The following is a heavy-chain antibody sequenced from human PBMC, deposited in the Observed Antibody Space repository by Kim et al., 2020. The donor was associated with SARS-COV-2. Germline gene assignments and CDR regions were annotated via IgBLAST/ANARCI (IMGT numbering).Heavy chain of an antibody. D-gene: IGHD3-3*01. Sequence: ASVKVSCKASGYTFSNYAMHWVRQAPGQRLEWMGWINAGSGNTEYSQKFQGRIIITRDTSASTAYMELNSLSSEDTALYYCARGGAVLRFLEWLSSYFDYWGQGTLVTVSS. CDR2: INAGSGNT. CDR1: GYTFSNYA. CDR3: ARGGAVLRFLEWLSSYFDY. V-gene: IGHV1-3*01. J-gene: IGHJ4*02.